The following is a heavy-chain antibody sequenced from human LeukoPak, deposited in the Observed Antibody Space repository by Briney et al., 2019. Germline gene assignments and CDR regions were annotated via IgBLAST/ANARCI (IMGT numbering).Heavy chain of an antibody. V-gene: IGHV1-24*01. J-gene: IGHJ4*02. D-gene: IGHD2-15*01. CDR2: FDPEDGET. Sequence: ASVKVSCKVSGYTLTELSMHWVRQAPGKGLEWMGGFDPEDGETIYAQKFQGRVTMTEDTSTDIAYMELSSLRSEDTAVYYCATVLYCSGGSCGNSWGQGTLVTVSS. CDR1: GYTLTELS. CDR3: ATVLYCSGGSCGNS.